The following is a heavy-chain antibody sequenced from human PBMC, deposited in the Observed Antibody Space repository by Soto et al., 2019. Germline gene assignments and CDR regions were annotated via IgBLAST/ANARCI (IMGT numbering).Heavy chain of an antibody. V-gene: IGHV3-23*04. CDR1: KFTFSAYA. Sequence: EVQVVESGGGLVQPGGSLRLSCATSKFTFSAYAMTWVRQAPGEGLEWVSSVSGSGAGTSYADSVKGRFSISRDNSKNPLYLRMNSLSVEDTAVYYCTRDPNGDHIGAFDFWGQGIVVTVSS. D-gene: IGHD4-17*01. CDR2: VSGSGAGT. J-gene: IGHJ3*01. CDR3: TRDPNGDHIGAFDF.